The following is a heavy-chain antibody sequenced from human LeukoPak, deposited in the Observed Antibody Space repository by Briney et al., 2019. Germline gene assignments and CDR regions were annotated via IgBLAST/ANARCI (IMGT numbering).Heavy chain of an antibody. CDR2: IRYDGSNK. CDR3: AKDAIWYSSSPRAGYFDY. Sequence: PGGSLRLSCAASGFTFSSYGMHWVRQAPGKGLEWVAFIRYDGSNKYYADSVKGRFTISRDNSKNTLYLQMNSLRAEDTAVYYCAKDAIWYSSSPRAGYFDYWGHGPLVTGSS. D-gene: IGHD6-13*01. J-gene: IGHJ4*03. CDR1: GFTFSSYG. V-gene: IGHV3-30*02.